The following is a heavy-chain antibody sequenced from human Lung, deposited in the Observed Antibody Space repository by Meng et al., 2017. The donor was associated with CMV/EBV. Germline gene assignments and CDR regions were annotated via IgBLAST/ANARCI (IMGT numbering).Heavy chain of an antibody. D-gene: IGHD2-15*01. J-gene: IGHJ4*02. CDR2: FVNYVDT. CDR3: ASGTPGRSYCDY. Sequence: QVQLVLSGAEVKKPGSSVKVSCKASGGTFSSYGICWVRQAPGQGLEWMGWFVNYVDTYPAPKFQGRVTMTTDTHTNTAFMELRSLTSDDTAVYYCASGTPGRSYCDYWGQGTLVTVSS. V-gene: IGHV1-18*01. CDR1: GGTFSSYG.